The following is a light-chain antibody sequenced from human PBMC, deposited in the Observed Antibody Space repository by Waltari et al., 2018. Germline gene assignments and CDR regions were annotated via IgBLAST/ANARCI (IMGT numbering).Light chain of an antibody. CDR2: GVN. V-gene: IGLV2-14*01. Sequence: QSALTQPASVSGSPGQSITISCTGTGSAVGGYNFASWYQQHPGKAPKLIIYGVNNRPSGVSHRFSGSKSGNTASLTISGLQAEDEADYYCSSYTSSTKYVFGSGTKVTVL. CDR3: SSYTSSTKYV. CDR1: GSAVGGYNF. J-gene: IGLJ1*01.